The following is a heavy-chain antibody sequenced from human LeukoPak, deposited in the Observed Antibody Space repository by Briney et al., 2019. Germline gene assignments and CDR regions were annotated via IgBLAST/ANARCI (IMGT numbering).Heavy chain of an antibody. J-gene: IGHJ3*02. Sequence: PGGSLRLSCIVSGFKIGDYPMSWFRQAPGKGLEWLGFIRSKTFGGTAEYAASVKGRFTISRDDSKSFAYLQMNSLKTEDTAVYYCTSLKDIVILPAAIGGQGTMVTVSS. CDR3: TSLKDIVILPAAI. V-gene: IGHV3-49*03. CDR1: GFKIGDYP. CDR2: IRSKTFGGTA. D-gene: IGHD2-2*01.